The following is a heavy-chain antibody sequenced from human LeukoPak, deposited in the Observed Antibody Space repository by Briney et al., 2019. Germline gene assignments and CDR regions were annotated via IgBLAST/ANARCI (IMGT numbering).Heavy chain of an antibody. CDR2: IKQDGSEQ. J-gene: IGHJ6*04. CDR1: GFTFSSHR. D-gene: IGHD3-10*02. Sequence: GGSLRLSCVASGFTFSSHRMSWVRQAPGKGLEWVADIKQDGSEQYYVDSVRGRFTISRDNGKNSLYLQMNSLRAEDTAVYYCAELGITMIGGVWGKGTTVTISS. V-gene: IGHV3-7*01. CDR3: AELGITMIGGV.